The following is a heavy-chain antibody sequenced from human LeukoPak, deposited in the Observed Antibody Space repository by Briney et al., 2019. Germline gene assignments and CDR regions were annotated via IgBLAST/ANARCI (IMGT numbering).Heavy chain of an antibody. CDR2: IGTAGDT. CDR3: ARGSRENWYFDL. Sequence: GGSLRLSCSASGFTFAHFGMSWVRQATGKGLEWVSAIGTAGDTYYPGSVKSRFTISRENAENSLYLQMNSLRAGDTAVYYCARGSRENWYFDLWGRGTLVTVSS. J-gene: IGHJ2*01. CDR1: GFTFAHFG. V-gene: IGHV3-13*04.